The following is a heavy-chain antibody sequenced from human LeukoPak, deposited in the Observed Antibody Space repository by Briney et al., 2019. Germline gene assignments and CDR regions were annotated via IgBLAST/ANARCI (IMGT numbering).Heavy chain of an antibody. J-gene: IGHJ6*03. Sequence: SVKVSCKASGGTFISYAISWVRQAPGQGLEWMGGIIPIFGTANYAQKFQGRVTITTDESTSTAYMELSSLRSEDTAVYYCARAVIIDSIRYYYYYMDVWGKGTTVTVSS. CDR3: ARAVIIDSIRYYYYYMDV. D-gene: IGHD3-9*01. CDR2: IIPIFGTA. CDR1: GGTFISYA. V-gene: IGHV1-69*05.